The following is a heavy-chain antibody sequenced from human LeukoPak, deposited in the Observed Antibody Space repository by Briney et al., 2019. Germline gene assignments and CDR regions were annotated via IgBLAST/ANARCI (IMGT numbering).Heavy chain of an antibody. CDR3: AGSSGYWYYFDY. CDR2: IIPIFGTA. D-gene: IGHD3-22*01. Sequence: SVKVSCKASGGTFSSYAISWVRQAPGQGLEWMGGIIPIFGTANYAQKFQGRVTITADESTSTACMELSSLRSEDTAVYYCAGSSGYWYYFDYWGQGTLVTVSS. CDR1: GGTFSSYA. V-gene: IGHV1-69*13. J-gene: IGHJ4*02.